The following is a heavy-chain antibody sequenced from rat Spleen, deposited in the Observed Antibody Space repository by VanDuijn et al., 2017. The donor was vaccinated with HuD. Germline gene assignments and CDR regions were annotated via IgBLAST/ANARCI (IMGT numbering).Heavy chain of an antibody. CDR3: VRQDTSGYSNWFAY. J-gene: IGHJ3*01. D-gene: IGHD4-3*01. CDR2: INPGGYNT. CDR1: GFTFSNYD. Sequence: EVQLVESGGGLAQPGRSLKLSCAVSGFTFSNYDIAWVRQAPTNGLEWVASINPGGYNTYYRDSVRGRFTVSRDNSKSTLYLQVDSLRSEDTATYYCVRQDTSGYSNWFAYWGQGTLVTVSS. V-gene: IGHV5-25*01.